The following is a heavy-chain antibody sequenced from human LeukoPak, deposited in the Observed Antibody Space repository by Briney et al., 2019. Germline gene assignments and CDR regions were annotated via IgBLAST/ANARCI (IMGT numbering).Heavy chain of an antibody. D-gene: IGHD2-15*01. CDR3: AKTNTYCSGGSCSTVPLGY. V-gene: IGHV3-23*01. CDR1: GFTFSSYV. CDR2: ISGSGGST. Sequence: PGGSLRLSCAASGFTFSSYVMSWVRQAPGKGLEWVSAISGSGGSTYYADSVKGRFTISRDNSKNTLYLQMNSLRAEDTAVYYCAKTNTYCSGGSCSTVPLGYWGQGTLVTVSS. J-gene: IGHJ4*02.